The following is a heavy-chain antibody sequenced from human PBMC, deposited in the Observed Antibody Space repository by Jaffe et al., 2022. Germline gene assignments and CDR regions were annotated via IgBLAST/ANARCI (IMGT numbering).Heavy chain of an antibody. V-gene: IGHV3-30*18. Sequence: QVQLVESGGGVVQPGRSLRLSCAASGFTFSSYGMHWVRQAPGKGLEWVAVISYDGSNKYYADSVKGRFTISRDNSKNTLYLQMNSLRAEDTAVYYCAKDRLRRAFNHLVWFDPWGQGTLVTVSS. CDR2: ISYDGSNK. D-gene: IGHD4-17*01. J-gene: IGHJ5*02. CDR3: AKDRLRRAFNHLVWFDP. CDR1: GFTFSSYG.